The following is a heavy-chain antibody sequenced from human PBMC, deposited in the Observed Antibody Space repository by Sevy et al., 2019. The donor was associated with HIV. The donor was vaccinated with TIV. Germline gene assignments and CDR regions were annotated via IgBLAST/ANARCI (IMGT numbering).Heavy chain of an antibody. J-gene: IGHJ3*02. CDR2: ISSSSSYT. CDR3: ARDKGITMTEDAFDI. V-gene: IGHV3-21*05. D-gene: IGHD3-22*01. CDR1: GFTFSSYE. Sequence: GGSLRLSCAASGFTFSSYEMNWVRQAPGKGLEWVSYISSSSSYTNYADSVKGRFTISRDNAKNSLYLQMNSLRAEDTAVYYCARDKGITMTEDAFDIWGQGTMVTVSS.